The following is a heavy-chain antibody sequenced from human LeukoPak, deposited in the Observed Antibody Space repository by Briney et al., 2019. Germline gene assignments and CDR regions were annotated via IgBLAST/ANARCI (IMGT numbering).Heavy chain of an antibody. D-gene: IGHD2-2*01. CDR3: AREEGYCSSTSCYYFDY. CDR1: GFTFSSYS. Sequence: GGSLRLPCAASGFTFSSYSTNWVRQAPGKGLEWVSSISSSSSYIYYADSVKGRFTISRDNAKNSLYLQMNSLRAEDTAVYYCAREEGYCSSTSCYYFDYWGQGTLVTVSS. V-gene: IGHV3-21*01. J-gene: IGHJ4*02. CDR2: ISSSSSYI.